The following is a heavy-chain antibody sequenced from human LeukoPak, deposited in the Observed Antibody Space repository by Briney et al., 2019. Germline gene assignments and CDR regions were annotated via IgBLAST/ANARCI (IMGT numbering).Heavy chain of an antibody. V-gene: IGHV3-9*01. CDR2: ISWNGAYI. Sequence: PGKSLRLSCATSGFTFDDYGMHWVRQPPGKGLEWISGISWNGAYIRYADSVKGRFTVSRDNAKNSLYLQMNSLRAEDTALYYCARGETEFDYWGQGTLVTVSS. CDR1: GFTFDDYG. D-gene: IGHD1-1*01. CDR3: ARGETEFDY. J-gene: IGHJ4*02.